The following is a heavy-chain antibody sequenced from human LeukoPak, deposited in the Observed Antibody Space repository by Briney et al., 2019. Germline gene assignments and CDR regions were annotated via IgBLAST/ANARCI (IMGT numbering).Heavy chain of an antibody. J-gene: IGHJ6*02. CDR2: IYYSGST. V-gene: IGHV4-59*01. CDR1: GGSISSYY. Sequence: PSETLCLTCADSGGSISSYYWRWVRQPPGKGVEWSGYIYYSGSTNYNPSLKSRVTISVHTSKNQFSLKLSSVTAADTAVYYSARERSQVAPYYYGMDVWGQGTTVTVSS. CDR3: ARERSQVAPYYYGMDV. D-gene: IGHD5-12*01.